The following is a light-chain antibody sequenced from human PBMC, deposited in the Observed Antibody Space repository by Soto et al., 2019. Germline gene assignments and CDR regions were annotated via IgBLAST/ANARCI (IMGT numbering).Light chain of an antibody. V-gene: IGKV1-5*03. CDR1: QSIGTW. CDR3: QQCNSYSVA. CDR2: KAS. Sequence: DIQMTQSPSTLSASVGDRVTITCRASQSIGTWLAWYQQKPGKAPKLLIYKASTLESGVPSRFSGIGSGTEFTLTISSLQPDDFATYYCQQCNSYSVAFGQGTKVEIK. J-gene: IGKJ1*01.